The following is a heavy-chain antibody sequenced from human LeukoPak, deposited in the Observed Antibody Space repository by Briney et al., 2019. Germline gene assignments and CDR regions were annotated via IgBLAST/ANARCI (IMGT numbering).Heavy chain of an antibody. CDR3: ARDQPPTYYMDV. CDR2: ISPLFGTA. Sequence: SVKVSRKASGGTFRTYDISWVRQAPGQGLEWMGGISPLFGTANYAQKFQGRVTITTDESTSTAYMELSSLRSEDTAVYFCARDQPPTYYMDVWGKGTTVTVSS. J-gene: IGHJ6*03. CDR1: GGTFRTYD. V-gene: IGHV1-69*05. D-gene: IGHD4-11*01.